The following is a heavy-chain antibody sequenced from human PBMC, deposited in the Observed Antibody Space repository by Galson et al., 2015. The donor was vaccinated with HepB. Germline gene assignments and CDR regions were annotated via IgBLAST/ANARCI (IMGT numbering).Heavy chain of an antibody. CDR3: ARSSLAAAGR. CDR2: ISSSSSVT. CDR1: GFTFSTYS. V-gene: IGHV3-48*01. D-gene: IGHD6-13*01. Sequence: SLRLSCAGSGFTFSTYSMNWVRQAPGKGLYWVSYISSSSSVTHYADSVKGRFTISRDNAKNALYLQMNSLRSDDTAVYYCARSSLAAAGRWGQGTLVTVSS. J-gene: IGHJ4*02.